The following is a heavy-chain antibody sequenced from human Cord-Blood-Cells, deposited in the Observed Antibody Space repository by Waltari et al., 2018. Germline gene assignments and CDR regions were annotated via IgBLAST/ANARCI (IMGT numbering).Heavy chain of an antibody. CDR3: ARRFLRNYFDY. J-gene: IGHJ4*02. Sequence: QLQLQESGPGLVKPSETLSLTCTVSGGSISSSSYYWGWIRQPPGKGLEWIGIIYYRGSTYYTPSLKSRVTISVDTSKNQFSLKLSSVTAADTAVYYCARRFLRNYFDYWGQGTLVTVSS. CDR1: GGSISSSSYY. V-gene: IGHV4-39*01. CDR2: IYYRGST. D-gene: IGHD3-10*01.